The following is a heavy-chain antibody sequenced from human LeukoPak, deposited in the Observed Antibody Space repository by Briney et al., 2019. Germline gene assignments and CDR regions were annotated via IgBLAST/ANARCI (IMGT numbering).Heavy chain of an antibody. CDR3: ARDISSGWYTWFDP. J-gene: IGHJ5*02. Sequence: GGSLRLSCAASGFTFSSYWMSWVRQAPGKGLVWVANIQQDGSEKYYVDSVKGRFTISRDNAKNSLYPQMNSLRAEDTAVYYCARDISSGWYTWFDPWGQGTLVTVSS. CDR1: GFTFSSYW. D-gene: IGHD6-19*01. V-gene: IGHV3-7*01. CDR2: IQQDGSEK.